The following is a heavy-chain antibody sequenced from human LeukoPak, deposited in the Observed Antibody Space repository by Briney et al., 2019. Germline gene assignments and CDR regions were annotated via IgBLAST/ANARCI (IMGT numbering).Heavy chain of an antibody. CDR3: ARSYSGSYNDASDI. D-gene: IGHD1-26*01. CDR1: GFTFSVYG. Sequence: GGSLRLSCAASGFTFSVYGLNWVRQAPGKGLEWVSSISSSSSYIYYGDSVKGRFTISRDNAKNSLYLQMNSLRAEDTAVYYCARSYSGSYNDASDIWGQGTMVTVSS. CDR2: ISSSSSYI. V-gene: IGHV3-21*06. J-gene: IGHJ3*02.